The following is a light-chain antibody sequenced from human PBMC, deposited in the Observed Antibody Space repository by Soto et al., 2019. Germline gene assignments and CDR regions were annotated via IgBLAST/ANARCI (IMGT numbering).Light chain of an antibody. J-gene: IGKJ4*01. V-gene: IGKV3-15*01. CDR2: GAS. CDR3: QQYNNWPLT. CDR1: QSVSSN. Sequence: EIVMTQSPATLSVSPGERATLSCRAGQSVSSNLAWCQQKPGQAPRLLIYGASTRATGIPARFSGSGSGTEFTLTISSLQSEDFAVYYCQQYNNWPLTFGGGTKVDIK.